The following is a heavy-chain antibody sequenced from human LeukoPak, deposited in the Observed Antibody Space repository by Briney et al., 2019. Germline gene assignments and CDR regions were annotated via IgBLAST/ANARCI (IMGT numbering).Heavy chain of an antibody. CDR3: ARGRTMVRGVKDYENWFDP. J-gene: IGHJ5*02. V-gene: IGHV1-3*01. CDR2: INAGNGNT. CDR1: GYTFTSYA. D-gene: IGHD3-10*01. Sequence: ASVKVSCKASGYTFTSYAMHWVRQAPGQRLEWMGWINAGNGNTKYSQKFQGRATITRDTSASTAYMELSSLRSEDTAVYYCARGRTMVRGVKDYENWFDPWGQGTLVTVSS.